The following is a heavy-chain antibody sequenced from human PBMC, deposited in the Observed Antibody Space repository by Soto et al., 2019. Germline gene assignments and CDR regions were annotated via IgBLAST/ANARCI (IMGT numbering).Heavy chain of an antibody. V-gene: IGHV4-34*01. Sequence: QVQLQQWGAGLLKPSETLSLTCSVYGGSFSGYYWSWIRQPPGKGLEWIGAINHSGSTNYNPSLKSRVTITVDTSKNQFCLKLLSVTAADTAVYYCSRFRRCSSTSFYRAGNWFDPWGQGTLVTVSS. J-gene: IGHJ5*02. CDR2: INHSGST. CDR1: GGSFSGYY. CDR3: SRFRRCSSTSFYRAGNWFDP. D-gene: IGHD2-2*02.